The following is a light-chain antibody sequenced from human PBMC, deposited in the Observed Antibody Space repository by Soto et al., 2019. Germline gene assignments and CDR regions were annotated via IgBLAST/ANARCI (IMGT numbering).Light chain of an antibody. V-gene: IGKV1-9*01. Sequence: IQLTQSPSSLSASVGDRVTISCRASQGIANFLAWYQQKPGKAPKLLIYGASTLQSGVPSRFSGSGSGTDFTLPISSLQPEDFATYYCQQLNSFPNPFGHGTKVHIK. CDR3: QQLNSFPNP. CDR1: QGIANF. CDR2: GAS. J-gene: IGKJ3*01.